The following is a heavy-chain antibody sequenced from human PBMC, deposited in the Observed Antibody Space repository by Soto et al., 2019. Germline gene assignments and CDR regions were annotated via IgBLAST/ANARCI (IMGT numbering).Heavy chain of an antibody. CDR2: ISSSSSYI. J-gene: IGHJ6*02. V-gene: IGHV3-21*04. CDR3: ARAPGTYSGYAMVGMDV. D-gene: IGHD5-12*01. CDR1: GFTFSSYS. Sequence: PGGSLILSCAASGFTFSSYSMNWVRQAPGKGLEWVSSISSSSSYIYYADSVKGRFTISRDNAKNSLYLQMNSLRAEDTAVYYCARAPGTYSGYAMVGMDVWGQGTTVTVSS.